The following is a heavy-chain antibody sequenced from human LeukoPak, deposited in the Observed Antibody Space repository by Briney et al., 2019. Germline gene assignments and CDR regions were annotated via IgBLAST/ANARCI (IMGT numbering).Heavy chain of an antibody. CDR3: ARLSGSYSNWFDP. Sequence: VKVSGKASGGTFSSYAISWVRQAPGQGLEWMGGIIPIFGTANYAQKFQGRVTITTDESTSTAYMELSSLRSEDTAVYYCARLSGSYSNWFDPWGQGTLVTVSS. V-gene: IGHV1-69*13. CDR1: GGTFSSYA. D-gene: IGHD1-26*01. CDR2: IIPIFGTA. J-gene: IGHJ5*02.